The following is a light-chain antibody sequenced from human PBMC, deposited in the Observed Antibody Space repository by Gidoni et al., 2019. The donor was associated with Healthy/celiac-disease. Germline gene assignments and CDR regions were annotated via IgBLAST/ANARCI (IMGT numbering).Light chain of an antibody. CDR1: QGISSY. CDR2: AAS. Sequence: SASVVDRVTITCRASQGISSYLAWYQQKPGKAPKLLIYAASTLQSGVPSRFSGSGSGTEFTLTISSLQPEDFATYYCQQLNSYPLITFGQXTRLEIK. V-gene: IGKV1-9*01. CDR3: QQLNSYPLIT. J-gene: IGKJ5*01.